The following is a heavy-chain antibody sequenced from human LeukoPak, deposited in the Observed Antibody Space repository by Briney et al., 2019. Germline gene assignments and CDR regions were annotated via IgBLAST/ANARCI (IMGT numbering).Heavy chain of an antibody. CDR2: ISGSGGST. CDR3: AIQTTPLDY. CDR1: GFTFSSYA. D-gene: IGHD1-7*01. Sequence: PGGSLRLSCAASGFTFSSYAMSWVRQAPGKGLEWVSAISGSGGSTYYADSVKGRFTISRDNAKNSLYLQMNSLRAEDTAVYYCAIQTTPLDYWGQGTLVTVSS. J-gene: IGHJ4*02. V-gene: IGHV3-23*01.